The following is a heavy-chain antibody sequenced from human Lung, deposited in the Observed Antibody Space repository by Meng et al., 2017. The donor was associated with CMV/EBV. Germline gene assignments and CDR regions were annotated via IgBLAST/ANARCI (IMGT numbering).Heavy chain of an antibody. CDR2: IKHDGSAE. V-gene: IGHV3-7*01. Sequence: SLRLSCAASGFTFGSFWMNWVRQAPGRGLEWVANIKHDGSAEYYVDSVKGRFTISRDNPKNSLYLQMNSLKDEDTAVYYCLPGHYTGTWGQGTLVTVSS. D-gene: IGHD3-3*01. CDR1: GFTFGSFW. CDR3: LPGHYTGT. J-gene: IGHJ5*02.